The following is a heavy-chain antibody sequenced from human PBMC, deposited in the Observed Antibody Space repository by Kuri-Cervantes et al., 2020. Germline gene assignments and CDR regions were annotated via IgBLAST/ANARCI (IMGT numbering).Heavy chain of an antibody. J-gene: IGHJ6*02. V-gene: IGHV3-30*18. CDR1: GFTFSSYA. Sequence: GESLKISCAASGFTFSSYAMSWVRQAPGKGLEWVAVISYDGSNKYYADSVKGRFTISRDNSKNTLYLQMNSLRAEDTAVYYCAKAQYCDFWSGYYTHYYYYYGMDVWGQGTTVTVSS. D-gene: IGHD3-3*01. CDR3: AKAQYCDFWSGYYTHYYYYYGMDV. CDR2: ISYDGSNK.